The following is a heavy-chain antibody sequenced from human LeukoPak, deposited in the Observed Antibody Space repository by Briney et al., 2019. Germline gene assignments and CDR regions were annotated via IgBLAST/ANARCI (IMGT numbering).Heavy chain of an antibody. CDR1: GFTFDDYA. Sequence: PGRSLRLSCATSGFTFDDYAMHWVRQAPGKGLEWVSGISWNSGSIGYADSVKGRFTISRDNAKNSLYLQMNSLRAEDTALYYCAKDIRRYGSGRTIFDYWGQGTLATVSS. V-gene: IGHV3-9*01. D-gene: IGHD3-10*01. CDR3: AKDIRRYGSGRTIFDY. J-gene: IGHJ4*02. CDR2: ISWNSGSI.